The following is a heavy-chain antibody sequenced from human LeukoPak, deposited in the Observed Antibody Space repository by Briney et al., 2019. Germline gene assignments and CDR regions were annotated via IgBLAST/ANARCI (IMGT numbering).Heavy chain of an antibody. V-gene: IGHV4-59*01. J-gene: IGHJ6*03. Sequence: SETLSLTCTVSGGSISSYYWSWIRQPPGKGLEWIGYIYYSGSTNYNPSLKSRVTISVDTSKNQFSLKLSSVTAADTAVYYCARAGFARAYYYYMDVWGKGTTVTVSS. CDR2: IYYSGST. D-gene: IGHD3-3*01. CDR3: ARAGFARAYYYYMDV. CDR1: GGSISSYY.